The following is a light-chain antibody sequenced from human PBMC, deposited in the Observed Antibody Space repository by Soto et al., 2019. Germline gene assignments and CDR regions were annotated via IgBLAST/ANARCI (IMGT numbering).Light chain of an antibody. CDR2: SVN. J-gene: IGLJ1*01. CDR1: SSDVWSYDY. V-gene: IGLV2-11*01. Sequence: QSALIQPPSVSGSPGQSVTISCTGTSSDVWSYDYVSWYQQHPGTVPKPMIYSVNTQPSGVPDRFSGSKSGTSATLDIAGLQTGDEADYYCGTWDTSLSAYVFGPGTKLTVL. CDR3: GTWDTSLSAYV.